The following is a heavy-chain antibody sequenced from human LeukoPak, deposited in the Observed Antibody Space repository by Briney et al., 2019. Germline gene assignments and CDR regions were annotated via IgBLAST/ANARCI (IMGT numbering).Heavy chain of an antibody. CDR1: GGSISSYY. CDR2: IYTSGST. Sequence: SGTLSLTCTVSGGSISSYYWRWIRQPPGKGLEWIGYIYTSGSTDYNPSLKSRVTISVDTSKHQFSLKLSSVTAADSAVYYCARRILNDAFDIWGQGTMVSVSS. J-gene: IGHJ3*02. CDR3: ARRILNDAFDI. V-gene: IGHV4-4*09.